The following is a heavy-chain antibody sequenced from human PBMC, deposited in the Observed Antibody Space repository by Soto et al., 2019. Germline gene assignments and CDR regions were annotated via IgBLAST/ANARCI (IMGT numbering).Heavy chain of an antibody. CDR3: ARDSPSITMVRGWDYYYGMDA. V-gene: IGHV1-69*13. CDR2: IIPIFGTA. CDR1: GGTFSSYA. J-gene: IGHJ6*02. Sequence: SVKVSCKASGGTFSSYAISWVRQAPGQGLEWMGGIIPIFGTANYAQKFQGRVTITADESTSTAYMELSSLRSEDTAVYYCARDSPSITMVRGWDYYYGMDAWGQGTTVTVSS. D-gene: IGHD3-10*01.